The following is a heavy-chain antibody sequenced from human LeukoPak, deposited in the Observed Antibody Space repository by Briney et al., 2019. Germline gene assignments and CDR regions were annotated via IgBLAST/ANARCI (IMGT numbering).Heavy chain of an antibody. CDR3: ARVSRSSSPYAFDI. CDR1: GFTVSSNY. Sequence: GGSLRLSCAASGFTVSSNYMSWVRQAPGKGLEWVSVIYSGGSTYYADSVKGRFTISRDNSKNTLYLQMNNLRAEDTAVYYCARVSRSSSPYAFDIWGQGTMATVSS. V-gene: IGHV3-53*01. J-gene: IGHJ3*02. CDR2: IYSGGST. D-gene: IGHD6-6*01.